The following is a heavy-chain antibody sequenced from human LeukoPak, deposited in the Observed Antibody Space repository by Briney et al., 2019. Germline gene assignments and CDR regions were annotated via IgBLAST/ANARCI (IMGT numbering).Heavy chain of an antibody. CDR2: ISAYNGNT. Sequence: ASVNVSCKASGYTFTSYGISWVRQAPGQGLEWMGWISAYNGNTNYAQKLQGRVTMTTDTSTSTAYMELSRLRSDDTAVYYCARDLYSGYDPYDYWGQGTLVTVSS. CDR3: ARDLYSGYDPYDY. V-gene: IGHV1-18*01. D-gene: IGHD5-12*01. CDR1: GYTFTSYG. J-gene: IGHJ4*02.